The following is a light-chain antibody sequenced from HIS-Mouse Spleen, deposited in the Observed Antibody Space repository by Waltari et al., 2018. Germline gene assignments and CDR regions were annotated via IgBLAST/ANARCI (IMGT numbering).Light chain of an antibody. V-gene: IGLV2-23*01. Sequence: QSALTQSASVSGSPGQSITIPCPGTSSDVGSYNLVSWYQPTPGKAPKLMIYEGSKRPSGVSNRFSGSKSGNTASLTISGLQAEDEADYYCCSYAGSSTLVFGGGTKLTVL. CDR1: SSDVGSYNL. CDR2: EGS. CDR3: CSYAGSSTLV. J-gene: IGLJ2*01.